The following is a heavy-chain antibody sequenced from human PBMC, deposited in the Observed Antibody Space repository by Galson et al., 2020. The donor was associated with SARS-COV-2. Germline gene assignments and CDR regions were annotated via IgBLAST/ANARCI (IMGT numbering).Heavy chain of an antibody. CDR1: GFTFSSYA. CDR3: AKDHGWFRELRVFDY. V-gene: IGHV3-23*01. J-gene: IGHJ4*02. Sequence: GESLKISCAASGFTFSSYAMSWVRQAPGKGLEWVSAISGSGGSTYYADSVKGRFTISRDNSKNTLYLQMNSLRAEDTAVYYCAKDHGWFRELRVFDYWGQGTLVTVSS. D-gene: IGHD3-10*01. CDR2: ISGSGGST.